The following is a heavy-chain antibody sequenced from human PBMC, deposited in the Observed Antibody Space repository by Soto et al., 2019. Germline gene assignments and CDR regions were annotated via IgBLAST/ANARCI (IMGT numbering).Heavy chain of an antibody. CDR2: ISHTGTT. Sequence: SETLSLTCAVSGDSISGSQWWSWVRLPPGKGLEWIGEISHTGTTNYSPSLKSRVTMSVDKPKNQFSLNLTSVTAADTAVYYCETVISSRDEYFDYWGQGTVVTVSS. D-gene: IGHD2-2*01. V-gene: IGHV4-4*02. CDR1: GDSISGSQW. CDR3: ETVISSRDEYFDY. J-gene: IGHJ4*02.